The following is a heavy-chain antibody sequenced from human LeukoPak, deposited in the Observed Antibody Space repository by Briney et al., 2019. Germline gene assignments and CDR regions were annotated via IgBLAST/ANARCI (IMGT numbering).Heavy chain of an antibody. D-gene: IGHD1-26*01. CDR1: GGSFSGYY. CDR2: INHSGST. CDR3: ARGYSGSYSSPQIDY. J-gene: IGHJ4*02. Sequence: PSETLSLTCAVYGGSFSGYYWSWIRQPPGKGLEWIGEINHSGSTNYNPSLKSRVTISVDTSKNQFSLKLSSVTAADTAVYYCARGYSGSYSSPQIDYWGQGTLVTVSS. V-gene: IGHV4-34*01.